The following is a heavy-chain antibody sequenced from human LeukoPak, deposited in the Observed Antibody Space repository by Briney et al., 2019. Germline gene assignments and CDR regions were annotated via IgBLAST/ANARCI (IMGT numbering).Heavy chain of an antibody. D-gene: IGHD2-2*01. CDR3: AKDRRSGGIVVVPAAPAKFDP. V-gene: IGHV3-23*01. J-gene: IGHJ5*02. CDR1: GFTFSSYA. Sequence: PGGSLRLSCAASGFTFSSYAMSWVRQAPGRGLDWVSAISGSGGSTYYADSVKGRFTISRDNSKNTLYLQMNSLRAEDTALYYCAKDRRSGGIVVVPAAPAKFDPWGQGTLVTVSS. CDR2: ISGSGGST.